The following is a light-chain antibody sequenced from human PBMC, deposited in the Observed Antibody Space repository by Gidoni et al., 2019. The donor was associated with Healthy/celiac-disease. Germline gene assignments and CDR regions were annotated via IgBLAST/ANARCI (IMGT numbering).Light chain of an antibody. J-gene: IGKJ1*01. CDR1: QSVSSN. V-gene: IGKV3-15*01. Sequence: EIVMTHSPATLSVSPGERATLSCRASQSVSSNLAWYQQKPGQAPRLLIYGASTRATGIPARFSGSGSGTEFTLTISSLQSEDFAVYYCQQYNNWLTWTFXQXTKVEIK. CDR2: GAS. CDR3: QQYNNWLTWT.